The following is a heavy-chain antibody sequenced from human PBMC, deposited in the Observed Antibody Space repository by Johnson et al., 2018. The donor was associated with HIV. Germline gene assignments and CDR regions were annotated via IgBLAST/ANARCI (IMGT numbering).Heavy chain of an antibody. V-gene: IGHV3-30*04. Sequence: QVQLVVSGGGLVQPGRYLRLSCAASGFTFSSYAMHWVRQAPGKGLEWVAVISYDGCNRYYADSVKGRFTISRDNFKNTLFLPMNSLRAEDTAVYYCAKSAAADAFDIWGQGTMVTVSS. D-gene: IGHD2-2*01. CDR3: AKSAAADAFDI. J-gene: IGHJ3*02. CDR1: GFTFSSYA. CDR2: ISYDGCNR.